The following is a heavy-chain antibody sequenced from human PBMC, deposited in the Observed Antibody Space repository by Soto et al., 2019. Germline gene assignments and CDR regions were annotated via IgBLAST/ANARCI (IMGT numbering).Heavy chain of an antibody. CDR2: IYYSGST. J-gene: IGHJ6*04. CDR3: ARIIRYSGTGFVDV. D-gene: IGHD3-10*02. V-gene: IGHV4-59*08. CDR1: GGSISSYY. Sequence: SLTLSLTCTVSGGSISSYYCSGIRQPPGKGLEWIGYIYYSGSTNYTPSLKSRVTISVDTSKRQFSLKLRCVTAAAAAVYLCARIIRYSGTGFVDVWGKGTTVTVAS.